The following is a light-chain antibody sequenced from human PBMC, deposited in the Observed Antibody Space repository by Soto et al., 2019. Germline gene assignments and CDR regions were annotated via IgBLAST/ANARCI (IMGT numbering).Light chain of an antibody. Sequence: EIVLTQSPGTLSLSPGDRATLSCRASQSLSSNYLAWYQQKPGQAPRLLIFGASRRATDIPDRFSGSGSGTDFALTITRLDPADFAVYFCKQYDTFPRTVGQGTKVEIQ. J-gene: IGKJ1*01. V-gene: IGKV3-20*01. CDR2: GAS. CDR1: QSLSSNY. CDR3: KQYDTFPRT.